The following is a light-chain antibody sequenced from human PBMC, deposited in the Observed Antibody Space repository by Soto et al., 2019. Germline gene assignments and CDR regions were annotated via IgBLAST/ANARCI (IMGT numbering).Light chain of an antibody. V-gene: IGKV3D-15*01. CDR1: QSVSSN. CDR3: QQYDDWLRLT. Sequence: EIVLTQSPGTLSLSPGERATLSCSASQSVSSNLAWYQQKPGQAPRLLIFGASYRATGIPARFSGSGSGTEFNLTISSLQSEDFAVYFCQQYDDWLRLTFGGGTKVDI. CDR2: GAS. J-gene: IGKJ4*01.